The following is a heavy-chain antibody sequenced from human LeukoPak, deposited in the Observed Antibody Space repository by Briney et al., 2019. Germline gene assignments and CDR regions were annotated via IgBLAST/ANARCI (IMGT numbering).Heavy chain of an antibody. Sequence: GRSLRLSCAASGFTFSSYGMHWVRQAPGKGLEWVAVIWYDGSNKYYADSVKGRFTISRDNSKNTLYLQMNSLRAEDTAVYYCARDKAQVYCSSTSCSKGSYYYYMDVWGKGTTVTVSS. CDR2: IWYDGSNK. CDR3: ARDKAQVYCSSTSCSKGSYYYYMDV. CDR1: GFTFSSYG. D-gene: IGHD2-2*01. J-gene: IGHJ6*03. V-gene: IGHV3-33*01.